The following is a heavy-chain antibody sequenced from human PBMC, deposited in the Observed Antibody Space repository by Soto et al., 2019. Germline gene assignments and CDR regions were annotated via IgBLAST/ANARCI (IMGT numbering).Heavy chain of an antibody. V-gene: IGHV1-8*01. CDR3: ASRADIVVVPAAIRGDAFDI. D-gene: IGHD2-2*02. Sequence: ASVKVSCKASGYTFTSYDINWVRQATGQGLEWMGSMNPNSGNTGYAQKFQGRVTMTRNTSISTAYMELSSLRSEDTAVYYCASRADIVVVPAAIRGDAFDIWGQGTMVTVSS. J-gene: IGHJ3*02. CDR2: MNPNSGNT. CDR1: GYTFTSYD.